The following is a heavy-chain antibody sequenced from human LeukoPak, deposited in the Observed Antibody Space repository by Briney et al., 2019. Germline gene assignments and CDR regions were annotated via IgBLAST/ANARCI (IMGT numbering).Heavy chain of an antibody. Sequence: GGSLRLSCAASGFTFSDYYMSWIRQAPGKGLEWVSYISSSGSTIYYADSVKGRFTISRDNAKNSLYLQMNSLRAEDTAVYYCARDPPMVQGVIITIYYGMDVWGQGTTVTVSS. CDR3: ARDPPMVQGVIITIYYGMDV. CDR2: ISSSGSTI. CDR1: GFTFSDYY. V-gene: IGHV3-11*01. J-gene: IGHJ6*02. D-gene: IGHD3-10*01.